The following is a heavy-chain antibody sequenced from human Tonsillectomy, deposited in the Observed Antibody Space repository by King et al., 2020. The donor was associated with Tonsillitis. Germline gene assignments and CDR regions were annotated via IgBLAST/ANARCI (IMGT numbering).Heavy chain of an antibody. CDR2: CNSDGSST. V-gene: IGHV3-74*01. D-gene: IGHD6-13*01. CDR1: GFTFSFYW. CDR3: ARGGAATMDV. J-gene: IGHJ6*02. Sequence: VQLVESGGGLVQPGGSLRLSCAASGFTFSFYWMHWVRQVSGKGLVWVSHCNSDGSSTDYADSVKGRFTISRDNAKNTLYLQMNSLRAEDTAVYYCARGGAATMDVWGQGTTVTVSS.